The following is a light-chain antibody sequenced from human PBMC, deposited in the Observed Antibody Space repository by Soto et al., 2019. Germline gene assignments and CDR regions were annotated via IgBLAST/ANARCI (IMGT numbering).Light chain of an antibody. CDR3: GSYTSSGTPVV. J-gene: IGLJ2*01. Sequence: QSALTQPASVSGSPGQSITISCTGTTSDVGDYNYVSWYQQPPGKAPNLIIYAVSNRPSGVSVRFSGSKSGNTASLTISGLQAEDEADYYCGSYTSSGTPVVFGGGTKLTVL. CDR2: AVS. V-gene: IGLV2-14*01. CDR1: TSDVGDYNY.